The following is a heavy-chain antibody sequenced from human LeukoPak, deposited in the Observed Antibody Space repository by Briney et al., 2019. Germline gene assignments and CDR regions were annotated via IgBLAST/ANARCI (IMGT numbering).Heavy chain of an antibody. D-gene: IGHD3-22*01. Sequence: GGSLTLSCAASGFRFSSYAMSWLRQAPGRWVEWVSDISGSADPVKGRFTISRDNSKNTLYLQMNSLSAEDTAVYYCAKVRSGYYSELDYWGQGTLVTVSS. V-gene: IGHV3-23*01. CDR1: GFRFSSYA. J-gene: IGHJ4*02. CDR2: ISGS. CDR3: AKVRSGYYSELDY.